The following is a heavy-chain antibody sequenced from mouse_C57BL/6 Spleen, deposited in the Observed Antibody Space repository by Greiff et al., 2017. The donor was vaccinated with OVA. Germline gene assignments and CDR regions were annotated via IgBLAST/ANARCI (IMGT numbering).Heavy chain of an antibody. CDR2: INPSNGST. Sequence: QVQLQQSGTELVKPGASVKLSCKASGYTFTSYWMHWVKQRPGQGLEWIGNINPSNGSTNYNEKFKSKATLTVDKSSSTAYMQLSSLTSEDSAVYYCARDGSSYWYFDVWGTGTTVTVSS. CDR3: ARDGSSYWYFDV. CDR1: GYTFTSYW. D-gene: IGHD1-1*01. J-gene: IGHJ1*03. V-gene: IGHV1-53*01.